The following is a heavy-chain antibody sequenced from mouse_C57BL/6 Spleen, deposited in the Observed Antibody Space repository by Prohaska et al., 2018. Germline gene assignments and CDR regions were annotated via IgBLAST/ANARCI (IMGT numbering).Heavy chain of an antibody. CDR3: ASYDGYYYWYFDV. V-gene: IGHV4-1*01. Sequence: EVKLLQSGGGLVQPGGSLKLSCAASGIDFSRYWMSWVRRAPGKGLEWIGEINPDSSTINYAPSLKDKFIISRDNAKNTLYLQMSKVRSEDTALYYCASYDGYYYWYFDVWGTGTTVTVSS. CDR2: INPDSSTI. D-gene: IGHD2-3*01. J-gene: IGHJ1*03. CDR1: GIDFSRYW.